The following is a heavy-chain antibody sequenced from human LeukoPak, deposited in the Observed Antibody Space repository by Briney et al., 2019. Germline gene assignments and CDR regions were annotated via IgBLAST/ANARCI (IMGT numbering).Heavy chain of an antibody. J-gene: IGHJ1*01. V-gene: IGHV3-7*01. CDR3: TSWGDTTAEYFQR. Sequence: GGSLRLSCVVSGFTVNRCWMNWVRQAPGKGLEWVAHINPDGRDTYYVDSVKGRFTISRDNAQNSMYLQMNSLRVEDTAVYYCTSWGDTTAEYFQRWGQGTLVTVSS. CDR1: GFTVNRCW. CDR2: INPDGRDT. D-gene: IGHD2-21*02.